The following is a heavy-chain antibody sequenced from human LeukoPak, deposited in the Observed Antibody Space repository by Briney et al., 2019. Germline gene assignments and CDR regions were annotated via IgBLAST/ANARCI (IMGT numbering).Heavy chain of an antibody. J-gene: IGHJ3*02. V-gene: IGHV3-23*01. D-gene: IGHD3-3*01. CDR1: GFTFSSYA. CDR2: ITGSAVST. Sequence: GGSLRLSCAASGFTFSSYAMTWVRQAPGKGLEWVSAITGSAVSTFYADSVKGRFTISRDNSKNTLYLQMNSLRAEDTAVYYCAKSRLSGINDAFDIWGQGTMVTVSS. CDR3: AKSRLSGINDAFDI.